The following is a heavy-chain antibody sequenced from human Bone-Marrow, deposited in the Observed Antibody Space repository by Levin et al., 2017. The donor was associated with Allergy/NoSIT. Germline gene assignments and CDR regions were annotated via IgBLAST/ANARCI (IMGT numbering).Heavy chain of an antibody. J-gene: IGHJ4*02. V-gene: IGHV3-23*01. Sequence: GASVKVSCAASGFTFSTHAMNWVRQAPGKGLEWVACVSGGGRTQYADSVKGRFTISRDNSKKMLSLEMSSLGDEDTAVYYCASSNDYGDPYYLDHWGQGTLVTVSS. CDR3: ASSNDYGDPYYLDH. D-gene: IGHD4-17*01. CDR2: VSGGGRT. CDR1: GFTFSTHA.